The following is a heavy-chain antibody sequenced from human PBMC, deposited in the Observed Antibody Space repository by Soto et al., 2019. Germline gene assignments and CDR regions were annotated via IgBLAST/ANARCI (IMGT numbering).Heavy chain of an antibody. D-gene: IGHD5-18*01. J-gene: IGHJ4*02. CDR1: GYSFTNYW. V-gene: IGHV5-51*01. CDR3: ARRRGYQYDDY. CDR2: IYPSDSYT. Sequence: HGESLKISCKGSGYSFTNYWIGWVRQMPGKGLEWMGIIYPSDSYTSYSPSFQGHVTISADKSISTAYLQWSSLKASDTAIYYCARRRGYQYDDYWGQGTLVTVPS.